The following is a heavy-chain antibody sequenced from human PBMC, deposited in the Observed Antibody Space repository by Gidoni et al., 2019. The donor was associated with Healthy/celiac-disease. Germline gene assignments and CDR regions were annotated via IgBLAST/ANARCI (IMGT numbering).Heavy chain of an antibody. Sequence: QVQLVESGGGVVQPGRSRRRSCAASGFTCSSYAMHWVRQAPGKGRELVAVISVDGSNKYYAASVKGRFTSSRDNSKNTLYLQMNSLRAEDTAVYYCARERRLRAWFDPWGQGTLVTVSS. CDR2: ISVDGSNK. J-gene: IGHJ5*02. V-gene: IGHV3-30-3*01. CDR1: GFTCSSYA. D-gene: IGHD3-16*01. CDR3: ARERRLRAWFDP.